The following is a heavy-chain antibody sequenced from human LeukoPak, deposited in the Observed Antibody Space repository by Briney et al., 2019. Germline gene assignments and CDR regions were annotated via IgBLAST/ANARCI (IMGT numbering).Heavy chain of an antibody. CDR3: ARDHPHVGEYQGYY. J-gene: IGHJ4*02. CDR2: IKQDGSEK. D-gene: IGHD3-10*01. V-gene: IGHV3-7*01. CDR1: GFTFSSYW. Sequence: GGSLRLSCAASGFTFSSYWMSWVRQAPGKGLEWVANIKQDGSEKYYVDSVKGRFTISRDNAKNSLYLQMNGLRAEDTAVYYCARDHPHVGEYQGYYWGQGTLVTVSS.